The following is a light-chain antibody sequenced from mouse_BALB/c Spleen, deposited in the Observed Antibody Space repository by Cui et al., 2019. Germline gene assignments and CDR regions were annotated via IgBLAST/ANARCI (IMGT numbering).Light chain of an antibody. V-gene: IGKV4-55*01. CDR3: QQWSSYPFT. CDR2: DTS. CDR1: SSVSY. Sequence: QIVLTQSPAIMSASPGEKVTMTCSASSSVSYMYWYQQKPGSSPRLLIYDTSHLASGVPVRFSGSGSGTSYSLTISRMEAEDAATYYCQQWSSYPFTFGSGTKLEIK. J-gene: IGKJ4*01.